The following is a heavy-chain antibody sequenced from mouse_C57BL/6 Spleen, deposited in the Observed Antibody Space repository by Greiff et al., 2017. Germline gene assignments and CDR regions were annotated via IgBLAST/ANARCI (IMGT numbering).Heavy chain of an antibody. D-gene: IGHD3-2*02. CDR2: IRSKSNNYAT. V-gene: IGHV10-1*01. Sequence: EVQLVESGGGLVQPKGSLKLSCAASGFSFNTYAMNWVRQDPGKGLEWVARIRSKSNNYATYYADSVKDGFTISRDDSESMLYLQMKNSETEDTAMYDCVRQGYSDFDDWGQGTTLTVSS. CDR1: GFSFNTYA. CDR3: VRQGYSDFDD. J-gene: IGHJ2*01.